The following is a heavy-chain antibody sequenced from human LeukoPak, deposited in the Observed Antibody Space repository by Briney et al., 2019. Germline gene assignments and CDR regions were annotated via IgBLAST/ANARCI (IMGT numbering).Heavy chain of an antibody. V-gene: IGHV3-74*01. CDR2: ITSDGITT. J-gene: IGHJ6*04. CDR3: AELGITMIRGV. D-gene: IGHD3-22*01. Sequence: GGSLRLSCEASGFRFSRYWMHWVRQAPGQGLVWVSGITSDGITTNYADFVKGRFTISRDNAKNSLYLQMNSLRAEDTAVYYCAELGITMIRGVWGKGTTVTISS. CDR1: GFRFSRYW.